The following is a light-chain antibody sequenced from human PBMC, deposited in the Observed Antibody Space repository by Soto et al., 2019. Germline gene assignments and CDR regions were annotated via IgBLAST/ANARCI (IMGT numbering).Light chain of an antibody. J-gene: IGKJ1*01. CDR1: QGISSW. CDR2: KAS. V-gene: IGKV1-5*03. Sequence: DIQMTQSPSTLSASVGDRVTITCRASQGISSWLAWYQQKPGKAPKLLIYKASSLESGAPSRFRGSGSWTDFTLTISSLQPDDFATYYFQEYYSYSTFGQGTKVEIK. CDR3: QEYYSYST.